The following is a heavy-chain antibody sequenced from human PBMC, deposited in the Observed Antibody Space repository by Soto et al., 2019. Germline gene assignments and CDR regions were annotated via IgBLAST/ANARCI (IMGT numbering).Heavy chain of an antibody. Sequence: SETLSLTCTVSGDSISSGAYYWSWIRQHPGKGLEWIGYIYYTGSTYYNPSLKSRVTISVDMSKSQFSLKLGSVAAADTAVYYCARDPYSSSSPWFDPWGQGTLVTLSS. CDR2: IYYTGST. CDR1: GDSISSGAYY. J-gene: IGHJ5*02. D-gene: IGHD6-6*01. CDR3: ARDPYSSSSPWFDP. V-gene: IGHV4-31*03.